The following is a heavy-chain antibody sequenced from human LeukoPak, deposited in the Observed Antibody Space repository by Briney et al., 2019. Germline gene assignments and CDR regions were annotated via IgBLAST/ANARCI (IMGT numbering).Heavy chain of an antibody. D-gene: IGHD3-10*01. J-gene: IGHJ4*02. CDR2: ISRDGGST. CDR3: AKDIGEQWFFDY. CDR1: GFTFDYYA. Sequence: GGSLRLSCAASGFTFDYYAMHWVRLAPGKGLEWVSLISRDGGSTYYADSVKGRFTISRDNSKNSLYLQMNSLRTEDTALYYCAKDIGEQWFFDYWGQGTLVTVSP. V-gene: IGHV3-43*02.